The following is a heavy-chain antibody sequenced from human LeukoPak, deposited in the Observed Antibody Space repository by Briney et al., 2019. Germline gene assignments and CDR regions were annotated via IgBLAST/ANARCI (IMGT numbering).Heavy chain of an antibody. J-gene: IGHJ6*02. CDR1: GYSFTSYW. Sequence: GESLKISCKGSGYSFTSYWIGWVRQAPGQRLEWMGWINAGDGSTRYSQKFHGGVTITRDTSASTAYMELSSLRSEDTAVYYCARSILVVPVASHLNYGVDVWGQGTTVTVSS. D-gene: IGHD2-2*01. CDR2: INAGDGST. CDR3: ARSILVVPVASHLNYGVDV. V-gene: IGHV1-3*01.